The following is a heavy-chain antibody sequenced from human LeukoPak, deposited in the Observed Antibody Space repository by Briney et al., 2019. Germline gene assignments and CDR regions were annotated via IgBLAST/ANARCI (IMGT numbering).Heavy chain of an antibody. J-gene: IGHJ4*02. CDR1: GFTFSSYG. D-gene: IGHD1-26*01. CDR3: ANDSWAVGATSGIDY. V-gene: IGHV3-30*02. Sequence: SLRLSCAASGFTFSSYGMHGVRQPPGKGLQWVASIPYDGSDKYYADSLKGRVTISRDNSENTLYLQINSIRADDTVVYYCANDSWAVGATSGIDYCGQGTLVTVSS. CDR2: IPYDGSDK.